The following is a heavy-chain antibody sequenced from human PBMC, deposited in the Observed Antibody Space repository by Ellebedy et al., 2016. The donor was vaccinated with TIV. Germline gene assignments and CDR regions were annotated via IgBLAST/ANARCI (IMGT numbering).Heavy chain of an antibody. V-gene: IGHV3-30*18. J-gene: IGHJ6*02. CDR1: GFTFSTYG. Sequence: GESLKISXAASGFTFSTYGMHWVRQDPGKGLEWLALISYDGADAYYADSVKGRFTISRGNSKNTLYLQINSLRAEDTAIYHCAKVNDGDYDYFYGMDIWGQGTTVTVSS. CDR2: ISYDGADA. CDR3: AKVNDGDYDYFYGMDI. D-gene: IGHD4-17*01.